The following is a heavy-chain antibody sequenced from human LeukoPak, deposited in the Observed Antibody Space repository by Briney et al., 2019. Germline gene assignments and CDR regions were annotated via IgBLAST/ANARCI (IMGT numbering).Heavy chain of an antibody. CDR1: GFTFSSYW. J-gene: IGHJ5*02. CDR3: AKESSWGTVVTPGGPSA. Sequence: PGGSLRLSCAASGFTFSSYWMSWVRQAPGKGLEWVANIKQDGSEKYYVDSVKGRFTISRDNAKNSLYLQMNSLRAEDAAVYYCAKESSWGTVVTPGGPSAWGQGTLVTVSS. CDR2: IKQDGSEK. V-gene: IGHV3-7*03. D-gene: IGHD4-23*01.